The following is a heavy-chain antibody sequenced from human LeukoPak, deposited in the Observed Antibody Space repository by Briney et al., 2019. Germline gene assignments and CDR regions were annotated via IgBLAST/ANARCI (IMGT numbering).Heavy chain of an antibody. D-gene: IGHD6-19*01. CDR1: GYTFTGYY. CDR2: INPNSGGT. Sequence: RASVKVSCKASGYTFTGYYMHWVRQAPGQGLEWMGWINPNSGGTNYAQKFQGRVTMTRDTSISTAYMELSRLRSDDTAAYYCARGTYSSGSRTFDYWGQGTLVTVSS. V-gene: IGHV1-2*02. J-gene: IGHJ4*02. CDR3: ARGTYSSGSRTFDY.